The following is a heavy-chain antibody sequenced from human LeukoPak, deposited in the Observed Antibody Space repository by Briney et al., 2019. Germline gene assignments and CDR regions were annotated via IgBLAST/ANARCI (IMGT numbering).Heavy chain of an antibody. CDR2: INSDGSST. CDR3: ASYYGNNMVVDY. D-gene: IGHD3-10*01. J-gene: IGHJ4*02. V-gene: IGHV3-74*01. CDR1: GFTFSSYW. Sequence: GGSLRLSCAASGFTFSSYWMHWVRQAPGKGLVWVSRINSDGSSTSYADSVKGRFTISRDNAKNTLYLQMNSLRAEDTAVYYCASYYGNNMVVDYWGQGTLVTVSS.